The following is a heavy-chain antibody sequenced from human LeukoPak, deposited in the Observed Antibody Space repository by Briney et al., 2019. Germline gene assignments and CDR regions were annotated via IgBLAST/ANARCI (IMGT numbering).Heavy chain of an antibody. D-gene: IGHD3-10*01. J-gene: IGHJ4*02. Sequence: ASETLSLTCIVSGGSITSDYWSWIRQPPGKGLEWIGYIENSGRTEYNPSLMSRITISVDTSKIQFSLMLSPVTAADTAVYYCAREHLTVSYYRPPYQYFDLWGQGILVTVSS. V-gene: IGHV4-59*01. CDR2: IENSGRT. CDR1: GGSITSDY. CDR3: AREHLTVSYYRPPYQYFDL.